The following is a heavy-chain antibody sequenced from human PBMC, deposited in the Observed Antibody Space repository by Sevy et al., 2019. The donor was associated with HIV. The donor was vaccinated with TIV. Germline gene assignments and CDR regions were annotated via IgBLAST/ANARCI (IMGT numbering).Heavy chain of an antibody. CDR1: GFTFSSFA. CDR2: LNGSGGRT. D-gene: IGHD1-26*01. Sequence: GGSLILSCAASGFTFSSFAMSWVRQTPGKGLEWVSGLNGSGGRTYYPDSVKGRFTISRDNSKNTLYLQMNSLGAEDTAVYYCAKDTDSGSYLNDAFDIWGQGTMVTVSS. J-gene: IGHJ3*02. V-gene: IGHV3-23*01. CDR3: AKDTDSGSYLNDAFDI.